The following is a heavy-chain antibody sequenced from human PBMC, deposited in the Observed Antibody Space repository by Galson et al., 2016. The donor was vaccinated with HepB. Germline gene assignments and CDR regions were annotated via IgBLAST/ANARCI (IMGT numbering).Heavy chain of an antibody. V-gene: IGHV1-46*01. Sequence: SCKASGYTFTSYYMHWVRQAPGQGLEWMGIINPSGGSTSYAQKFQGRVTVTRDTSTSTVYMEVSSLRSEDTAVYYCARGTGTGGYFDYWGQGTLVTVSS. D-gene: IGHD3/OR15-3a*01. J-gene: IGHJ4*02. CDR1: GYTFTSYY. CDR2: INPSGGST. CDR3: ARGTGTGGYFDY.